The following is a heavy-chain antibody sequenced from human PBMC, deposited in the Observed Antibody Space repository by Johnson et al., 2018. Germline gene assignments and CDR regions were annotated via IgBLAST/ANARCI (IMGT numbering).Heavy chain of an antibody. CDR3: AKDGCGGDCYSRAFDM. D-gene: IGHD2-21*02. CDR1: GFTFSSYA. V-gene: IGHV3-23*01. Sequence: EVQLLEFGGGLVQPGGSLRLSCGASGFTFSSYALSWVRQAPGKGLEWVSTINVGGGITDYADSVKGRFTISRVNSKNTLYLQMNSLRVEDTAVYHCAKDGCGGDCYSRAFDMCGQGTRVTVSS. CDR2: INVGGGIT. J-gene: IGHJ3*02.